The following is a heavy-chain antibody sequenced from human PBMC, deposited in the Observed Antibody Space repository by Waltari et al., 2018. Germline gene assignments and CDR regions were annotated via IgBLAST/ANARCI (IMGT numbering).Heavy chain of an antibody. Sequence: QVQLVESGGGVVQPGRALRLSCAASGFTFSNYGMHWVRQAPGKGLEWVAIKSYDGNNEYYADSMKGRFTISRDNSKNTLYLQMNSLRVEDTAVYYCANSITTFGVVLDDAFDIWGRGTMVTVSS. CDR3: ANSITTFGVVLDDAFDI. CDR2: KSYDGNNE. D-gene: IGHD3-3*01. CDR1: GFTFSNYG. J-gene: IGHJ3*02. V-gene: IGHV3-30*18.